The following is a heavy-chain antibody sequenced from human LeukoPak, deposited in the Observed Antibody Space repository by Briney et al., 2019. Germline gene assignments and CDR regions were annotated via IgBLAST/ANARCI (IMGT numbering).Heavy chain of an antibody. CDR1: GFTFRDYY. CDR3: ARDRGDCSGGSCYLKYFDY. CDR2: ISNTGSTI. J-gene: IGHJ4*02. D-gene: IGHD2-15*01. V-gene: IGHV3-11*01. Sequence: NPGGSLRLSCAPSGFTFRDYYMSWIRQAPGKGLEWVSYISNTGSTIYYADSVKGRFTISRDNAENSLYLQMNSLRAEDTAVYYSARDRGDCSGGSCYLKYFDYWGQGTLVTVSS.